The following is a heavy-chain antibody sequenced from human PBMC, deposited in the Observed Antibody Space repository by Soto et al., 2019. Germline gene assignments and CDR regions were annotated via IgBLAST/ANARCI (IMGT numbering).Heavy chain of an antibody. CDR2: ISYDGSLQ. V-gene: IGHV3-30*03. CDR3: VSDRGCGHASVPYS. J-gene: IGHJ4*02. Sequence: QAQLVESGGGVVQPGRSLRLSCAASGFAFSSYGMHWVRQAPGTGLEWVAVISYDGSLQHYADSVKGRFTISRDNSKNMVLQQMSSMRAEDAAVFYCVSDRGCGHASVPYSWGQGTLVSVSS. D-gene: IGHD3-10*01. CDR1: GFAFSSYG.